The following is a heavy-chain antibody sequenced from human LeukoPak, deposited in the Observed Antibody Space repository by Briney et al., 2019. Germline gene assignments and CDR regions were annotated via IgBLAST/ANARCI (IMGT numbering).Heavy chain of an antibody. J-gene: IGHJ4*02. D-gene: IGHD1-7*01. Sequence: GGSLRLSCAASGFTFSNYDMHWVRQAPDKGLEWVAVIWYDGSNKYYADSVKGRFTLSRDNSKNTLYLQMNSLRAEDTAVYYCAKRNSRNYFYDWGQGSLVTVSS. CDR2: IWYDGSNK. V-gene: IGHV3-33*06. CDR3: AKRNSRNYFYD. CDR1: GFTFSNYD.